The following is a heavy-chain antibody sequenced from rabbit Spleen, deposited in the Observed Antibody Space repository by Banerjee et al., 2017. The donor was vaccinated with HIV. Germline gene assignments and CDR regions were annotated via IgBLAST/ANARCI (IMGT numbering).Heavy chain of an antibody. CDR2: INASTGKP. CDR3: ARDLVGVIGWNFNL. J-gene: IGHJ4*01. D-gene: IGHD1-1*01. Sequence: QEQLVESGGGLVQPEGSQTLTCKASGFSFSDRDVMCWVRQAPGKGLEWIACINASTGKPVYATWASGRFTISRTSSTTVTLRMTSLTAADRATYFCARDLVGVIGWNFNLWGQGTLVTVS. CDR1: GFSFSDRDV. V-gene: IGHV1S45*01.